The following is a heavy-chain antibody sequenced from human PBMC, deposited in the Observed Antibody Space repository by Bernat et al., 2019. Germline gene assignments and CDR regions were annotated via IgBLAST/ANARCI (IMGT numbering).Heavy chain of an antibody. CDR3: AKDQDYYDSSGPFDY. Sequence: EVQLVESGGGLVQPGGSRRLSCVASGFNISDYWMSWARQAPGKGLEWVANTKEDGSEKYYVDSVKGRFTISRDNAKNSLYLQMNSLRAEDTAVYYCAKDQDYYDSSGPFDYWGQGTLVTVSS. D-gene: IGHD3-22*01. CDR1: GFNISDYW. CDR2: TKEDGSEK. J-gene: IGHJ4*02. V-gene: IGHV3-7*01.